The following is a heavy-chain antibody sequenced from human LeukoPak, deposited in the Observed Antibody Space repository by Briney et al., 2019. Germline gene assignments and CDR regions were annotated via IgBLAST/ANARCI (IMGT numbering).Heavy chain of an antibody. CDR2: FDPEDGET. D-gene: IGHD3-3*01. CDR1: GYTLTELS. Sequence: ASVKVSCKVSGYTLTELSMHWVRQAPGKGLEWMGGFDPEDGETIYAQKFQGRVTITRDTSASTAYMDLSSLRSEDTAVYYCATRESGYLAYWGQGTLVTVSS. V-gene: IGHV1-24*01. J-gene: IGHJ4*02. CDR3: ATRESGYLAY.